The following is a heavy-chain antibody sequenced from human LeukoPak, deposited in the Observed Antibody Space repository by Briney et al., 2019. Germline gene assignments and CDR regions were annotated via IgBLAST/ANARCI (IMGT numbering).Heavy chain of an antibody. CDR2: IKQAGSEK. J-gene: IGHJ6*02. V-gene: IGHV3-7*05. Sequence: GGSLRLSCAASGFTFSSYWMSWVRQAPGKGLEWVANIKQAGSEKVYVDSVKGRFAISRNNAKNSLFLQMDALRAEDTAVYYCARDPYSSTWSYGMDVWGQGTTVSVSS. D-gene: IGHD6-6*01. CDR3: ARDPYSSTWSYGMDV. CDR1: GFTFSSYW.